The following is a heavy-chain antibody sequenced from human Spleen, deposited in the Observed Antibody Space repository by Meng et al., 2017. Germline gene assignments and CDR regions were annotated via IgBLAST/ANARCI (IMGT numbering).Heavy chain of an antibody. D-gene: IGHD6-13*01. CDR3: ARVGSSSWFVAD. CDR1: GGSISSSNW. Sequence: QVKRQESGPGLVKHSGTLSLTCAVSGGSISSSNWWSWVRQSPGKGLEWIGEIYDGGSTNYNPSLKSRVTISVDKSKNQFSLKLSSVTAADTAVYYCARVGSSSWFVADWGQGTLVTVSS. CDR2: IYDGGST. V-gene: IGHV4-4*02. J-gene: IGHJ4*02.